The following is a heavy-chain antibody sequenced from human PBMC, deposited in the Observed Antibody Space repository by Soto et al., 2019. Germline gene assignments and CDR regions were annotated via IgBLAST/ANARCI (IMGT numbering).Heavy chain of an antibody. CDR2: ISYDGSNK. Sequence: GGSLRLSCAASGFTFSSYGMHWVRQAPGKGLEWVAVISYDGSNKYYADSVKGRFTISRDNSKNTLYLQMNSLRAEDTAVYYCAKDSQLGIKTSYFDYWGQGTLVTVSS. CDR3: AKDSQLGIKTSYFDY. V-gene: IGHV3-30*18. D-gene: IGHD7-27*01. CDR1: GFTFSSYG. J-gene: IGHJ4*02.